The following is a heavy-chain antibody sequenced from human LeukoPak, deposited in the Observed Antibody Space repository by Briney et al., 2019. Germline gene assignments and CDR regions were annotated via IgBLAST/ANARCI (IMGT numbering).Heavy chain of an antibody. D-gene: IGHD2-2*01. CDR1: GFTFSSYA. V-gene: IGHV3-23*01. J-gene: IGHJ4*02. CDR2: ISGSGGST. CDR3: AKDQGRYCSSTSCYAYDY. Sequence: GGSLRLSCAASGFTFSSYAMSWVRQAPGKGLEWVSAISGSGGSTYYADSVKGRFTISRDNSKNTLYLQMNSLRAEDTAVYYCAKDQGRYCSSTSCYAYDYWGQGTLVTVSS.